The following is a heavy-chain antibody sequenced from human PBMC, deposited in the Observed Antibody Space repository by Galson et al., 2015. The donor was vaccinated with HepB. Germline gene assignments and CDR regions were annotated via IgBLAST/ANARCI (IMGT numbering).Heavy chain of an antibody. CDR2: ISGYNGNT. J-gene: IGHJ3*02. V-gene: IGHV1-18*04. CDR3: ARVLRGGSAFDI. D-gene: IGHD3-16*01. Sequence: SCKASGYTFNSYGVTWVRQAPGQGLEWMGWISGYNGNTNYAQKFQDRVTMTTDTSTGTAYMELRSLTSDDTSVYYCARVLRGGSAFDIWGQGTAVTASS. CDR1: GYTFNSYG.